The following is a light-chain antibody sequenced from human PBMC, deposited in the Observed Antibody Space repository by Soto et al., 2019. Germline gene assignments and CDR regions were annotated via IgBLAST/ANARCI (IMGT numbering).Light chain of an antibody. J-gene: IGKJ5*01. Sequence: SVLTQSPGTLSLSPGQGATLPCRASQSVSSNLAWYQQKPGQAPRLLVSGASSRATGIPDRFSGSGSGTDFTLTISRLEPEDFALYYCQQYGSSPITFGQGTRLEIK. CDR2: GAS. V-gene: IGKV3-20*01. CDR3: QQYGSSPIT. CDR1: QSVSSN.